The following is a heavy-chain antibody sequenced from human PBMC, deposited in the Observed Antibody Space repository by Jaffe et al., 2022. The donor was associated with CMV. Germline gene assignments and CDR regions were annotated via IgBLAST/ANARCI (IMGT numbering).Heavy chain of an antibody. CDR3: ARDGVEMATITARYFDL. V-gene: IGHV1-69*01. CDR1: GGTFSSYA. Sequence: QVQLVQSGAEVKKPGSSVKVSCKASGGTFSSYAISWVRQAPGQGLEWMGGIIPIFGTANYAQKFQGRVTITADESTSTAYMELSSLRSEDTAVYYCARDGVEMATITARYFDLWGRGTLVTVSS. D-gene: IGHD5-12*01. J-gene: IGHJ2*01. CDR2: IIPIFGTA.